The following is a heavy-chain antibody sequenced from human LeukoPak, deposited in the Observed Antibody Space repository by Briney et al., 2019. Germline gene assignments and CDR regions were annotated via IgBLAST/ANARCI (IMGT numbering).Heavy chain of an antibody. J-gene: IGHJ4*02. CDR1: GYTFTGYY. V-gene: IGHV1-2*02. CDR3: ARATDPLIPTVKY. CDR2: INPNSGGT. Sequence: ASVKVSCKASGYTFTGYYMHWVRQAPGQGLEWMGWINPNSGGTNYAQKFQGRVTMTRATSISTAYMELSRLRSDDTAVYYCARATDPLIPTVKYWGQGTLVTVSS. D-gene: IGHD4-17*01.